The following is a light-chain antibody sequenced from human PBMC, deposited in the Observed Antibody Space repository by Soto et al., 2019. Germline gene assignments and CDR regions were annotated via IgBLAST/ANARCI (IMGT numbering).Light chain of an antibody. CDR3: QQYNSWPRT. CDR1: QSVSSN. J-gene: IGKJ1*01. Sequence: EIVMTQSPATLTTSPGERATVSCRASQSVSSNLAWYQQKPGQVPRLLIYYASTRATGIPARFSGSGSGTEFTLTISSLESEDFAVYYCQQYNSWPRTFGQGTKV. CDR2: YAS. V-gene: IGKV3-15*01.